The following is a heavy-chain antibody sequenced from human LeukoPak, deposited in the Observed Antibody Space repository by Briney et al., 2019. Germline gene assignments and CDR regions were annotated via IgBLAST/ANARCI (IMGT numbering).Heavy chain of an antibody. V-gene: IGHV4-39*07. CDR1: GGSISSSSYY. J-gene: IGHJ4*02. Sequence: SETLSLTCTVSGGSISSSSYYWGWIRQPPGKGLEWIGSIYYSGSTYYNPSLKSRVTISVDTSKNQFSLKLSSVTAADTAVYYCARFDYGDLDWGQGTLVTVSS. CDR3: ARFDYGDLD. CDR2: IYYSGST. D-gene: IGHD4-17*01.